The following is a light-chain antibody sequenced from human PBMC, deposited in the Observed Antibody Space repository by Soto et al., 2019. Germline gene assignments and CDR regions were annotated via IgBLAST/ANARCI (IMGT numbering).Light chain of an antibody. CDR2: GND. CDR1: SSNIGAGYD. J-gene: IGLJ1*01. CDR3: QSYGSSPSANFV. V-gene: IGLV1-40*01. Sequence: QTVLTQPPSVSGAPGQRVTISCTGSSSNIGAGYDVHWYQQLPGKAPKLLIYGNDNRPSGVPERFSGSKSGTSASLAITGLRADDEADYYCQSYGSSPSANFVFGPGTKLTVL.